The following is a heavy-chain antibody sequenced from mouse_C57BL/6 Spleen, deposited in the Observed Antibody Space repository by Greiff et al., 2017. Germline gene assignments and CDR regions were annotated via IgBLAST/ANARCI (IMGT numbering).Heavy chain of an antibody. V-gene: IGHV5-9*01. CDR3: ARHGNSGYAMDY. CDR2: ISGGGGNT. J-gene: IGHJ4*01. Sequence: EVQRVESGGGLVKPGGSLKLSCAASGFTFSSYTMSWVRQTPEKRLEWVATISGGGGNTYYPDSVKGRFTISRDNAKNTLYLQMSSLRSEDTALYYCARHGNSGYAMDYWGQGTSVTVSS. CDR1: GFTFSSYT. D-gene: IGHD2-1*01.